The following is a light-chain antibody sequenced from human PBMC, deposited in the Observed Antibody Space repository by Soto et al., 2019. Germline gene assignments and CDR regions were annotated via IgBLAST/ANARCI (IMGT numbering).Light chain of an antibody. J-gene: IGLJ1*01. CDR3: VAWDDSLNGYV. Sequence: QSVLTKPPSASGTPGQRVTISCSGGSSNIESNTVNWYRQLPGAAPTLLIYSNNQRPSGVPDRFSGSKSGTSGSLTISGLQSEDEADYYCVAWDDSLNGYVLGAGTKLTVL. CDR2: SNN. V-gene: IGLV1-44*01. CDR1: SSNIESNT.